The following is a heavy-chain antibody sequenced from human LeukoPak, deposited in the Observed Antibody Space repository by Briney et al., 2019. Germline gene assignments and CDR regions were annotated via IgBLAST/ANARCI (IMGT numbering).Heavy chain of an antibody. D-gene: IGHD3-16*01. V-gene: IGHV4-59*01. Sequence: PSETLSLTCTVSGGSISSYYWSWIRQPPGKGLEWIGYVYYSGSTNYNPSLKSRVTISVDTSKNQFSLKLSSVTAADTAVYYCARVMTLDYYYYGMDVWGQGTTVTVSS. CDR3: ARVMTLDYYYYGMDV. J-gene: IGHJ6*02. CDR1: GGSISSYY. CDR2: VYYSGST.